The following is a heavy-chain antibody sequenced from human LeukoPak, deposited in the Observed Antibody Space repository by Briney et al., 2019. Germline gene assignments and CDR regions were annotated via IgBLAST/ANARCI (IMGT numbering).Heavy chain of an antibody. D-gene: IGHD3-10*01. Sequence: PSETLSLTCTVSGGSISSSSYYWGWIRQPPGKGLEWIGSIYYSGSTYYNPSLKSRVTISVDTSKNQFSLKLSSVTAADTAVYYCAREFGTELLWFGENSAWFDPWGQGTLVTVSS. CDR1: GGSISSSSYY. CDR2: IYYSGST. V-gene: IGHV4-39*07. CDR3: AREFGTELLWFGENSAWFDP. J-gene: IGHJ5*02.